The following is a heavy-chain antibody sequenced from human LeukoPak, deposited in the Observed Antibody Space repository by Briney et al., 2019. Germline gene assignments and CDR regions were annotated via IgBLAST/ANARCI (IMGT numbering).Heavy chain of an antibody. CDR3: ARIRSGWYDY. Sequence: SETLSLTCTVSGGSISTFYWTWIRQPAGKGLEWIGRVSTSGSTNYNPSLKSRVTMSVDTSKNQFSLNLNSVTAADTAVYYCARIRSGWYDYWGQGTLVTVSS. CDR1: GGSISTFY. CDR2: VSTSGST. J-gene: IGHJ4*02. D-gene: IGHD6-19*01. V-gene: IGHV4-4*07.